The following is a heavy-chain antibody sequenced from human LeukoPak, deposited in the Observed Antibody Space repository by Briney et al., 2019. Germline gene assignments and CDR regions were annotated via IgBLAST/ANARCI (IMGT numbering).Heavy chain of an antibody. CDR1: GFTFDDYA. V-gene: IGHV3-9*01. J-gene: IGHJ4*02. D-gene: IGHD2-2*01. CDR3: ARGGKYCSSTSCYLGY. Sequence: SLRLSCAASGFTFDDYAMHWVRQAPGKGLEWVSGISWNSGSIGYADSVKGRFTISRDNAKNSLYLQMNSLRAEDTAVYYCARGGKYCSSTSCYLGYWGQGTLVTVSS. CDR2: ISWNSGSI.